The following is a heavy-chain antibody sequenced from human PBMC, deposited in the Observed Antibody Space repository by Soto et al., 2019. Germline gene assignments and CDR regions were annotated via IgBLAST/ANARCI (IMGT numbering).Heavy chain of an antibody. J-gene: IGHJ4*02. CDR1: GDSVSSNSAA. D-gene: IGHD3-3*01. CDR3: ARGSYDFWSGSTAGEYYFDY. CDR2: TYYRSKWYN. Sequence: SQTLSLTCAISGDSVSSNSAALNWIRQSPSRGLEWLGRTYYRSKWYNDYAVSVKSRITINPDTSKNQFSLQLNSVTPEDTAVYYCARGSYDFWSGSTAGEYYFDYWGQGTLVTVSS. V-gene: IGHV6-1*01.